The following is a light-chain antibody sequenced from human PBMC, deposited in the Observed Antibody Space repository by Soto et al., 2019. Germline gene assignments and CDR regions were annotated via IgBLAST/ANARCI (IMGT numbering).Light chain of an antibody. V-gene: IGKV1-8*01. Sequence: RMTQSPSSFSASTGDRVSITFRTTQDIGTYLAWYQQIPGKAPKLLIYDASTLQTGVPSRFSGSGSGTDFTLTISYLQSEDFGTYYCQQFYNYPRTFGQGTKVDI. CDR2: DAS. CDR3: QQFYNYPRT. J-gene: IGKJ1*01. CDR1: QDIGTY.